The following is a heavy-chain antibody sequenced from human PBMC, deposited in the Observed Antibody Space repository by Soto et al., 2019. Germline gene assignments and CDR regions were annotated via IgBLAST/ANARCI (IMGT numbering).Heavy chain of an antibody. CDR1: GFTFSNAW. Sequence: EVQLVESGGGLVKPGGSLRLSCAASGFTFSNAWMSWVRQAPGKGLEWVGRIKSKTDGGTTDYAAPVKGRFTISRDDSKNTLYLQMNSLKTEDTAVYYCTTEPTYGFWSAYGRPPSPYGMDVWGQGTTVTVSS. V-gene: IGHV3-15*01. J-gene: IGHJ6*02. CDR2: IKSKTDGGTT. D-gene: IGHD3-3*01. CDR3: TTEPTYGFWSAYGRPPSPYGMDV.